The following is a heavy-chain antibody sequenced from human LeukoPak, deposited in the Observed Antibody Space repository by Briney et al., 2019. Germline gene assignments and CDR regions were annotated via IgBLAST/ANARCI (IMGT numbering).Heavy chain of an antibody. D-gene: IGHD2-8*01. Sequence: SETLSLTCAVYGGSFSGYYWSWIRQPPGKGLEWIGEINHSGSTNYNPSLKGRVTISVGTSKNQFSLKLSSVTAADTAVYYCARGADSYCTNGVCYLYYYYYMDVWGKGTTVTVSS. CDR2: INHSGST. V-gene: IGHV4-34*01. CDR3: ARGADSYCTNGVCYLYYYYYMDV. J-gene: IGHJ6*03. CDR1: GGSFSGYY.